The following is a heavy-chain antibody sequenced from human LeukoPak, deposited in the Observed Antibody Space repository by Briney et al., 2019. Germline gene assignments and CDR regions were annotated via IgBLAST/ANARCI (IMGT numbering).Heavy chain of an antibody. J-gene: IGHJ4*02. D-gene: IGHD1-26*01. V-gene: IGHV4-4*02. CDR3: ARGQFWRGSEIRV. CDR1: GGSISSSNW. Sequence: SETLSLTCAVSGGSISSSNWWSWVRQPPGKGLEWIGEINHRGSTNYNPSLKSRVTLSVDTSNRQFSLNVTSMTAADTAMYYCARGQFWRGSEIRVWGQGTLVTVSS. CDR2: INHRGST.